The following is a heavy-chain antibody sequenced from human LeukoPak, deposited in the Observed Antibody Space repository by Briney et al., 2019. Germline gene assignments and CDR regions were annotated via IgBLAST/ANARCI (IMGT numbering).Heavy chain of an antibody. D-gene: IGHD3-9*01. V-gene: IGHV3-30*02. CDR3: AKDEDILTGYYIWNWFDP. Sequence: GGSLRLSCAASGFTFSSYGMHWVRQAPGKGLEWVAFIRYDGSNKYYADSVKGRFTISRDNSKNTLYLQMNSLRAEDTAVYYCAKDEDILTGYYIWNWFDPWGQGTLVTVSS. CDR1: GFTFSSYG. J-gene: IGHJ5*02. CDR2: IRYDGSNK.